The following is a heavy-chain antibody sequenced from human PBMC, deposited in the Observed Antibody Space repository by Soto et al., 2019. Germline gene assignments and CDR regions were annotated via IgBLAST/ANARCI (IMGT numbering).Heavy chain of an antibody. J-gene: IGHJ4*02. D-gene: IGHD2-2*01. CDR3: ASRTGYSSSTSCCNGYYFDC. V-gene: IGHV4-34*01. Sequence: XETVSLTCAFYGGSFSGYYWSCIRQPPGKGREWIGEINHSGSTNYNPSLKSRVTISVDTSKNQFSLKLSSVTAADTAVYYCASRTGYSSSTSCCNGYYFDCWLPVTMGAVSS. CDR2: INHSGST. CDR1: GGSFSGYY.